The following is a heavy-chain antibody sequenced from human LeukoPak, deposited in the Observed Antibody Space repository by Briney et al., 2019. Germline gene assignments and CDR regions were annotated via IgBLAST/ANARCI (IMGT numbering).Heavy chain of an antibody. CDR1: GFTFSSYA. D-gene: IGHD4-11*01. J-gene: IGHJ5*02. CDR3: VKIHGAYTVTGNWFDP. CDR2: ISYDGVNK. V-gene: IGHV3-30-3*02. Sequence: PGGSLRLSCAASGFTFSSYALHWVRQAPGKGLEWVAAISYDGVNKFYANSVKGRFTISRDNSKNTLDLQMNSLRAEDTAVYYCVKIHGAYTVTGNWFDPWGQGTLVTVSS.